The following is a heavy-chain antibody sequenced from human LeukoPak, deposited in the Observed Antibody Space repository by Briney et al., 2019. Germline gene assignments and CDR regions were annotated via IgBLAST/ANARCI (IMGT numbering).Heavy chain of an antibody. J-gene: IGHJ4*02. CDR3: ARVSYQEGVDY. V-gene: IGHV4-61*02. CDR2: ISPSGST. Sequence: PSQTLSLTCTVSGGSINGGNYYWTWLRQPAGKGLEWIGRISPSGSTNHNPSLTSRVTISVDTSKNQFSLKLNFVTAADTAVYYCARVSYQEGVDYWGQGTLVTVSS. CDR1: GGSINGGNYY. D-gene: IGHD2-2*01.